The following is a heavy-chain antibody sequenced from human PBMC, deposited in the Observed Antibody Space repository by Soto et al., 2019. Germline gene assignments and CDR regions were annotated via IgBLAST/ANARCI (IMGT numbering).Heavy chain of an antibody. CDR3: AAEGGDSSGYSFFRPAFDI. J-gene: IGHJ3*02. D-gene: IGHD3-22*01. V-gene: IGHV1-58*01. Sequence: GASVKVSCKASGFTFTSSAVQWVRQARGQRLEWIGWIVVGSGNTNYAQKFQERVTITRDMSTSTAYMELSSLRSEDTAVYYCAAEGGDSSGYSFFRPAFDIWGQGTMVTVSS. CDR1: GFTFTSSA. CDR2: IVVGSGNT.